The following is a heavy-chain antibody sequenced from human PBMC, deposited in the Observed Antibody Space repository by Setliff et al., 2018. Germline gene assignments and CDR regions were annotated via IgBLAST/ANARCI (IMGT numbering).Heavy chain of an antibody. Sequence: PSETLSLTCTVSGVSFGSGTYYWSWIRQPAGKGLEWIGRLHTSGSIDYNPSLKSRVTISVDTSKNQFSLRLRSVAAADTAVYFCARDNTMVGATDYWGLGTLVTVSS. D-gene: IGHD1-26*01. V-gene: IGHV4-61*02. CDR3: ARDNTMVGATDY. CDR1: GVSFGSGTYY. J-gene: IGHJ4*02. CDR2: LHTSGSI.